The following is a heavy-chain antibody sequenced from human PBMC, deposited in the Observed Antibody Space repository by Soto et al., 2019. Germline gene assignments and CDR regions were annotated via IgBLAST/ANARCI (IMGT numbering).Heavy chain of an antibody. CDR1: GGSISSGGYY. CDR2: IYYSGST. CDR3: ARDLGIGVPLYGMDV. J-gene: IGHJ6*02. V-gene: IGHV4-31*03. Sequence: SETLSLTCTVSGGSISSGGYYWSWIRQHPGKGLEWIGYIYYSGSTYYNPSLKSRVTISVDTSKNQFSLKLSSVTAADTAVYYCARDLGIGVPLYGMDVWGQGTTVTVSS. D-gene: IGHD1-26*01.